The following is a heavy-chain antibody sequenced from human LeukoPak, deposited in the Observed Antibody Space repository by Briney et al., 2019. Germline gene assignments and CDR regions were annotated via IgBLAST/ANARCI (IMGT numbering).Heavy chain of an antibody. V-gene: IGHV3-21*01. CDR2: ISSSSSYI. D-gene: IGHD3-22*01. CDR1: GFTFSSYS. CDR3: ARGGGYYYDSSGPQRAFDI. J-gene: IGHJ3*02. Sequence: LGGSLRLSCAASGFTFSSYSMNWVRQAPGKGLEWVSSISSSSSYIYYADSVKGRFTISRDNAKNSLYLQMNSLRAEGTAVYYCARGGGYYYDSSGPQRAFDIWGQGTMVTVSS.